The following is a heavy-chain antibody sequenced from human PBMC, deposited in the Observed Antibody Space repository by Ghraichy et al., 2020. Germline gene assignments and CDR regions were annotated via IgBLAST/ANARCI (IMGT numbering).Heavy chain of an antibody. J-gene: IGHJ3*02. D-gene: IGHD1-26*01. V-gene: IGHV4-39*07. CDR3: ARGRPPLRGSHPDASDI. CDR2: IYFTGTT. Sequence: SETLSLTCTVSGDSVSSSSYYWGWIRQPPGQGLEWITSIYFTGTTYYNPSLKSRVTMSVDTSTNQFSLRLTSVTAADTAVYYCARGRPPLRGSHPDASDIWGQGTMITVCS. CDR1: GDSVSSSSYY.